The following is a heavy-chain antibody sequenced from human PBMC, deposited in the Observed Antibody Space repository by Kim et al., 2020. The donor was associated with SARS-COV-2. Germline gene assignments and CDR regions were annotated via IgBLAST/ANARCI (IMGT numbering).Heavy chain of an antibody. V-gene: IGHV3-9*01. Sequence: GGSLRLSCAASGFTFDDYAMHWVRQAPGKGLEWVSGISWNSGSIGYADSVKGRFTISRDNAKNSLYLQMNSLRAEDTALYYCAKDMASIGSWESYFDYWGQGTLVTVSS. J-gene: IGHJ4*01. D-gene: IGHD6-13*01. CDR1: GFTFDDYA. CDR2: ISWNSGSI. CDR3: AKDMASIGSWESYFDY.